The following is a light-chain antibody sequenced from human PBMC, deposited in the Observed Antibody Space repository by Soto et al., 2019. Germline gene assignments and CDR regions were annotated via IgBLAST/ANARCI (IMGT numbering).Light chain of an antibody. CDR1: QSISNS. CDR3: QHRSSWPLT. CDR2: DAS. J-gene: IGKJ4*01. Sequence: EIVLTQTPGTLSLSPGDRDALSCRASQSISNSLAWYQLRPGQAPRLLIYDASNRATGIPARFSGSGSGTDFTLTISSLEPEDFATYYCQHRSSWPLTFGGGTKVEIK. V-gene: IGKV3-11*01.